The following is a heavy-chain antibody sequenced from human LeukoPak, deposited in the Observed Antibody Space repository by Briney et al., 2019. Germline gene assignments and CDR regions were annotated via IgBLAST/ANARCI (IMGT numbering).Heavy chain of an antibody. CDR1: GFTFSDYY. CDR2: MSSSGSSI. CDR3: ARDAGGYYYMDV. V-gene: IGHV3-11*01. Sequence: GGSLRLSCAASGFTFSDYYMSWIRQAPGKGLEWVSYMSSSGSSIYYADSVKGRYTISRDNATNSLYLQMNSLRADDTAVYYCARDAGGYYYMDVWGKGTTVTVSS. J-gene: IGHJ6*03.